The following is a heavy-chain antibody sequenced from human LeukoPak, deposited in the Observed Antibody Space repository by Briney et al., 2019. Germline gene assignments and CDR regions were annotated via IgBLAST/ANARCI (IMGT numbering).Heavy chain of an antibody. V-gene: IGHV3-30*04. CDR1: GFTFSSYG. Sequence: GGSLRLSCAASGFTFSSYGMHWVRQPPAKGLEWVGVIRYDGSNKYYADSVKGRFTISRDNSKNTVYLQMNSLRVEDAAVYYCARDLWTGDGCETLGYWGQGTLVTVSS. D-gene: IGHD5-24*01. CDR3: ARDLWTGDGCETLGY. CDR2: IRYDGSNK. J-gene: IGHJ4*02.